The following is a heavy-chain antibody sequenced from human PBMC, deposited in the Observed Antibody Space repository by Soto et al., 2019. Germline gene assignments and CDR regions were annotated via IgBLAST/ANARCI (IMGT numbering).Heavy chain of an antibody. J-gene: IGHJ3*02. CDR2: ISKDGSKK. D-gene: IGHD3-10*01. CDR1: GFMFSGFG. V-gene: IGHV3-30*18. CDR3: ANPSGYYFGLGSHDEASDM. Sequence: QVQLVESGGGVVQPGRSLRLSCAASGFMFSGFGMHWVRQAPGKGLQWVAGISKDGSKKYYADSVKGRFTISRDNSKKTRYPQMNSLRAEDTAVYYCANPSGYYFGLGSHDEASDMWGQGTGVTVFS.